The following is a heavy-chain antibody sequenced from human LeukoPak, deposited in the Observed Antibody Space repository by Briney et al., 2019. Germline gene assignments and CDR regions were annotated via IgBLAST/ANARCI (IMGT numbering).Heavy chain of an antibody. CDR1: AFTFSNYW. CDR3: ARDRGYSTFDY. Sequence: HSGGSLRLSCAASAFTFSNYWMSWVRQAPGEGLEWVANIKEDGSEINYVDSVKGRFTISRDNAKNSLYLQMNSLRVDDTAVYYCARDRGYSTFDYWGQGTLVTVSS. D-gene: IGHD4-23*01. V-gene: IGHV3-7*01. J-gene: IGHJ4*02. CDR2: IKEDGSEI.